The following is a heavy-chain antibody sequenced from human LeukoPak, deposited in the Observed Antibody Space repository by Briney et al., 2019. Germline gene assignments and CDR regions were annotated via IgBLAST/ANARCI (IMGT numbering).Heavy chain of an antibody. CDR2: ISGSGGST. CDR1: GFTFSSYA. Sequence: GGSLRLPCAASGFTFSSYAMSWVRQAPGKGLEWVSAISGSGGSTYYADSVKGRFTISRDNSKNTLYLQMNSLRAEDTAVYYCASLIVLMVYAIREVDYWGQGTLVTVSS. D-gene: IGHD2-8*01. V-gene: IGHV3-23*01. J-gene: IGHJ4*02. CDR3: ASLIVLMVYAIREVDY.